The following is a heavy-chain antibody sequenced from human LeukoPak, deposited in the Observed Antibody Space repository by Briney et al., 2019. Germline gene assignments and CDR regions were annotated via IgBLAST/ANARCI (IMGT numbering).Heavy chain of an antibody. D-gene: IGHD1-26*01. CDR2: IWYDGSNR. V-gene: IGHV3-33*01. CDR1: GFTFSTYG. J-gene: IGHJ3*02. CDR3: VRNGIVGPTNAFDI. Sequence: PGGSLRLPCAASGFTFSTYGMHWVRQAPGKGLEWVAVIWYDGSNRNYADSVKGRFTISRDNSRSTLYLQMNSLRAEDTAIYYCVRNGIVGPTNAFDIWGHGTVVTVSS.